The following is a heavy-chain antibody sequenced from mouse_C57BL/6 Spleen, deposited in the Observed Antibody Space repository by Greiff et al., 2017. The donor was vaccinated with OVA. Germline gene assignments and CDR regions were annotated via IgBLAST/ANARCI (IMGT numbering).Heavy chain of an antibody. D-gene: IGHD1-1*01. V-gene: IGHV1-80*01. CDR3: ASYYYGSSPWFAY. J-gene: IGHJ3*01. Sequence: QVQLKESGAELVKPGASVKISCKASGYAFSSYWMNWVKQRPGKGLEWIGQIYPGDGDTNYNGKFKGKATLIADKSSSTAYMQLSSLTSEDSAVYICASYYYGSSPWFAYWGQGTLVTVSA. CDR2: IYPGDGDT. CDR1: GYAFSSYW.